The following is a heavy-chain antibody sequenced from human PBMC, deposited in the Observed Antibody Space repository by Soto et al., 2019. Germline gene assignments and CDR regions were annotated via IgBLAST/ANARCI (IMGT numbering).Heavy chain of an antibody. V-gene: IGHV3-23*05. J-gene: IGHJ4*02. CDR2: IDNSGGIT. CDR1: GFTFSTYA. Sequence: EVQLLESGGGLVQPGGSLRLPCAASGFTFSTYAMSWVRQAPGKGLEWVSTIDNSGGITYYADSVKGRFTISRDNSKNTLYLQMNSLRAEDTAVYYCAKGGYNYGFLFDCWGQGTLVTVSS. D-gene: IGHD5-18*01. CDR3: AKGGYNYGFLFDC.